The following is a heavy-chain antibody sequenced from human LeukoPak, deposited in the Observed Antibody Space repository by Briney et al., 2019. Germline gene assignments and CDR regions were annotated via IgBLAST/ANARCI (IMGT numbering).Heavy chain of an antibody. V-gene: IGHV5-10-1*01. CDR2: IDTSDSYT. Sequence: GESLRISCKGYGYRFTSYWIIWVRQMPGKGLEWMGRIDTSDSYTNYSPSLQGHVTISADKSTSAAYLQWSNLKASDTAMYYCARARGDHYSFDYWGQGTLVTVSS. D-gene: IGHD3-10*01. CDR3: ARARGDHYSFDY. J-gene: IGHJ4*02. CDR1: GYRFTSYW.